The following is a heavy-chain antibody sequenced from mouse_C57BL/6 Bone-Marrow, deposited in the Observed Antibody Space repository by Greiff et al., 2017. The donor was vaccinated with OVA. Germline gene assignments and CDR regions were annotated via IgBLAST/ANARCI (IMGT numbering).Heavy chain of an antibody. Sequence: VQLQQSGPELVKPGASVKISCKASGYSFTGYYMNWVKQSPEKSLEWIGEINPSTGGTTYNQKFKAKATLTVDKSSSTAYMQLKSLTSEDSAVYYCARSPGQLRLRAGFDYWGQGTTLTVSS. J-gene: IGHJ2*01. V-gene: IGHV1-42*01. CDR1: GYSFTGYY. D-gene: IGHD3-2*02. CDR3: ARSPGQLRLRAGFDY. CDR2: INPSTGGT.